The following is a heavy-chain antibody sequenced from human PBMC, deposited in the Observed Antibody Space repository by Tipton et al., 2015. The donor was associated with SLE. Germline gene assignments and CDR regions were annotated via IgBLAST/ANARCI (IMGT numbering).Heavy chain of an antibody. CDR1: GFTFSSYS. CDR3: ARETASGYPYYYYYGMDV. Sequence: SLRLSCAASGFTFSSYSMNWVRQAPGKGLEWVSFISSGSSYMYYADSVKGRFTISRDNAKNSLYLQMNSLRAEDTAVYYCARETASGYPYYYYYGMDVWGQGTTVTVSS. CDR2: ISSGSSYM. V-gene: IGHV3-21*01. D-gene: IGHD3-3*01. J-gene: IGHJ6*02.